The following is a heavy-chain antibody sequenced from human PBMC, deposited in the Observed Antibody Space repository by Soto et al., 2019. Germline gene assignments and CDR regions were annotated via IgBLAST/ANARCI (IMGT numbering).Heavy chain of an antibody. CDR3: ARQRTSVVTQAYFDV. J-gene: IGHJ4*02. CDR2: INHSGST. CDR1: GGSFSGYY. D-gene: IGHD2-21*02. Sequence: SETLSLTCAVYGGSFSGYYWSWIRQPPGKGLEWIGEINHSGSTNYNPSLKSRVTISLDTSKNQFSLKLKSVTAADTALYFCARQRTSVVTQAYFDVWGPGSLVTVPP. V-gene: IGHV4-34*01.